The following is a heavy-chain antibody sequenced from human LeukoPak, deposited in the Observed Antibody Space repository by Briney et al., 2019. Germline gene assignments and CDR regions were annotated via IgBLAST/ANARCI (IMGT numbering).Heavy chain of an antibody. D-gene: IGHD1-1*01. V-gene: IGHV3-49*03. Sequence: SGGSLRLSCTASGFTFGDYAMSWIRQAPGKGLEWVGFIRSKAYGETADYAASVKGRFTISRDDSKAIAYLQVNSLKTEDTAVYHCTRDRGAYNLYDYWGQGTLVTVSS. J-gene: IGHJ4*02. CDR3: TRDRGAYNLYDY. CDR2: IRSKAYGETA. CDR1: GFTFGDYA.